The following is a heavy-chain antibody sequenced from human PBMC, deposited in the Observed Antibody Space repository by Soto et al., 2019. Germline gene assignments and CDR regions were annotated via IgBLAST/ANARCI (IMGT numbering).Heavy chain of an antibody. J-gene: IGHJ4*02. CDR2: IYYSGST. Sequence: PSETLSLTCTFSGCSISSYYWSWIRQPPGKGLEWIGYIYYSGSTNYNPSLKSRVTISVDTSKNQFSLKLSSVTAADTAVYYCARTPLGYCSGGSCYPYYYFDYWGQGTLVTVSS. CDR3: ARTPLGYCSGGSCYPYYYFDY. D-gene: IGHD2-15*01. CDR1: GCSISSYY. V-gene: IGHV4-59*01.